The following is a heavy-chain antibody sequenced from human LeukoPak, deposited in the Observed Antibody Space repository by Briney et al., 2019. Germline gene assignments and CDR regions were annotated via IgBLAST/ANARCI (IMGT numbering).Heavy chain of an antibody. V-gene: IGHV1-69*11. J-gene: IGHJ3*02. CDR1: GYTFTGYY. D-gene: IGHD3-10*01. CDR3: ATGGAYRDAFDI. CDR2: IIPILSQS. Sequence: ASVKVSCKASGYTFTGYYIHWVRQAPGQGLEWMGRIIPILSQSDYAQKFQGTVSITADEFTETAYMELSSLRSDDTAVYYCATGGAYRDAFDIWGQGTMVTVSS.